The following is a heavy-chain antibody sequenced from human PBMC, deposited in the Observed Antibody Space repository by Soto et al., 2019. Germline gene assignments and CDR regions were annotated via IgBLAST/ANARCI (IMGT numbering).Heavy chain of an antibody. V-gene: IGHV1-2*02. D-gene: IGHD3-22*01. Sequence: ASVKVSCKASGYTFSGNYMHWVRRAPGQGLEWMRWINPKNGATNSEQKFQGRITMTWDTSTSTGYMELTRLRSDDTAVYYCAPHHYDSSGFFDYWGQGTLVTVSS. CDR3: APHHYDSSGFFDY. CDR2: INPKNGAT. CDR1: GYTFSGNY. J-gene: IGHJ4*02.